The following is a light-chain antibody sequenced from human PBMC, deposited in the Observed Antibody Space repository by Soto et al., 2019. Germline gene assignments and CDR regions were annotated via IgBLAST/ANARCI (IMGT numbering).Light chain of an antibody. CDR2: GAF. Sequence: EIVLTQSPGTLSLSPGERATLSCWASQSVSNRYLAWYQQKPGQAPRLLIYGAFSRATGIPDRFSGSGSGTDFTLTISRLEPEDFAVYYCQQYDSSWTFGQGTKVEIK. V-gene: IGKV3-20*01. CDR1: QSVSNRY. CDR3: QQYDSSWT. J-gene: IGKJ1*01.